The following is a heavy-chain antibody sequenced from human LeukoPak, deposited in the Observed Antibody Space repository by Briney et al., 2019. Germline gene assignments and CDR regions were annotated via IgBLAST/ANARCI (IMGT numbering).Heavy chain of an antibody. Sequence: KPSETLSLTCTVSGGSISTYYWSWVRQPPGKGLEWVAVIYYSGSTNYNPSLKSRVTISVDTSKNQFSLQLTSVIAADTAVCYCARPYSGGWYGAFNIWGQGTMVTVSS. J-gene: IGHJ3*02. V-gene: IGHV4-59*08. CDR2: IYYSGST. CDR3: ARPYSGGWYGAFNI. D-gene: IGHD6-19*01. CDR1: GGSISTYY.